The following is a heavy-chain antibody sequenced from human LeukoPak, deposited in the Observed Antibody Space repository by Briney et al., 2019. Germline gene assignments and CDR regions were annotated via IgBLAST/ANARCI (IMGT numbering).Heavy chain of an antibody. J-gene: IGHJ4*02. V-gene: IGHV4-31*03. Sequence: SETLSLTCTVSGGSISSGVYYWSWIRQHPGKGLEWIGNIYYSGSTYYSPSLKSRVTISRDTSKNQFSLKLSSVTAADTAVYYCARGSLAGAYCGGDCFPLFDYWGQGTLVTVSS. D-gene: IGHD2-21*02. CDR1: GGSISSGVYY. CDR2: IYYSGST. CDR3: ARGSLAGAYCGGDCFPLFDY.